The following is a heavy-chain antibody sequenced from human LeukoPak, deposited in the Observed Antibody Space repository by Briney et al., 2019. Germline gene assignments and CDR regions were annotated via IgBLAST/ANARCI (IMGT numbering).Heavy chain of an antibody. D-gene: IGHD6-6*01. Sequence: GESLKISCKGSGYSFSSDWIGWVRQMPGKGLEWMGIIYPDDSDTRYSPSFQGQVTISADKSISTAYLQWSSLKASDTAMYYCARERSSQGYFDFWGQGTLVTVSS. J-gene: IGHJ4*02. V-gene: IGHV5-51*01. CDR1: GYSFSSDW. CDR2: IYPDDSDT. CDR3: ARERSSQGYFDF.